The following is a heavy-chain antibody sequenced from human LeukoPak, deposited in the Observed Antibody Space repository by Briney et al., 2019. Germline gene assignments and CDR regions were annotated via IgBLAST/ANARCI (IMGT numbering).Heavy chain of an antibody. Sequence: PSGTLSLTCAVYGGSFSGYYWSWIRQPPGKGLEWIGEINHSGSTNYNPSLKSRVTISVDTSKNQFSLKLSSVTAADTAVYYCARGFTVTTWAYYYYYMDVWGKGTTVTVSS. J-gene: IGHJ6*03. V-gene: IGHV4-34*01. CDR2: INHSGST. CDR3: ARGFTVTTWAYYYYYMDV. D-gene: IGHD4-17*01. CDR1: GGSFSGYY.